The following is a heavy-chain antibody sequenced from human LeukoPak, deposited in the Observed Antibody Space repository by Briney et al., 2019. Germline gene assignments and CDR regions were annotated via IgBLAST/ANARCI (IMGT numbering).Heavy chain of an antibody. J-gene: IGHJ4*02. CDR3: AKGSVETSSTWMRHLDY. CDR1: GFTFSSYG. D-gene: IGHD2/OR15-2a*01. Sequence: GGSLRLSCAASGFTFSSYGMSWVRQAPGKGLEWVSAISGRDTNTYYADSVKGRFTISRDNSRNTLYLQMNTLRAEDTAVYYCAKGSVETSSTWMRHLDYWGQGTLVTVSS. CDR2: ISGRDTNT. V-gene: IGHV3-23*01.